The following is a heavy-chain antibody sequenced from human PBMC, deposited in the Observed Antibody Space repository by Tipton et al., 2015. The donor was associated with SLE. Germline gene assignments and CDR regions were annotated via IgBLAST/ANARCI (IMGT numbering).Heavy chain of an antibody. CDR2: INSDGRST. Sequence: SLRLSCAASGFTFSNYWMHWVRQAPGKGLVWVSRINSDGRSTSYADSVKGRFTISRDNAKNTLYLQMNSLRAEDTAVYYCARDPTMIVVADAFDIWGQGTMVTVSS. J-gene: IGHJ3*02. CDR3: ARDPTMIVVADAFDI. D-gene: IGHD3-22*01. V-gene: IGHV3-74*01. CDR1: GFTFSNYW.